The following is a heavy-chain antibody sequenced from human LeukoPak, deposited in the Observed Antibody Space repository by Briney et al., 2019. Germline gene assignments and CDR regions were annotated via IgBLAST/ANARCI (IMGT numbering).Heavy chain of an antibody. CDR1: GYSISSGYY. Sequence: SETLSLTCTVSGYSISSGYYWSWIRPPPGKGLEWIGEINHSGSTNYNPSLKSRVTISVDTSKNQFSLKLSSVTAADTAVYYCARPANRDGYHIHFDYWGQGTLVTVSS. V-gene: IGHV4-38-2*02. CDR3: ARPANRDGYHIHFDY. D-gene: IGHD5-24*01. J-gene: IGHJ4*02. CDR2: INHSGST.